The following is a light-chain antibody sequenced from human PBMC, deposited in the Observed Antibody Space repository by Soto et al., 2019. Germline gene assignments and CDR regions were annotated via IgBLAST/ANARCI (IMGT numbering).Light chain of an antibody. CDR3: SSSTGISTLL. V-gene: IGLV2-14*01. CDR2: EVS. Sequence: QSVLTQPASVSGSPGQSITISCTGTSSDVGGYKYVSWYQQHPGKAPKLMIYEVSHRPSGVSDRFSGSKSGNTASLTISGLQAEDEADYYCSSSTGISTLLFATGTKVTVL. J-gene: IGLJ1*01. CDR1: SSDVGGYKY.